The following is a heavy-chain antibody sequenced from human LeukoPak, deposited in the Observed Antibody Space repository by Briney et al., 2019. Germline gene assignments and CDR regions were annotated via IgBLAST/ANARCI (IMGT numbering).Heavy chain of an antibody. D-gene: IGHD5-18*01. CDR3: ARGSVQLWLRDTYYYMDV. Sequence: GGSLRLSCATSGFTFKDYAINWFRQAPGRGLKWFSGIIGIGRITEYADSVKDRFTISRQNTKNSLYLYMNNLGGEDTALYFCARGSVQLWLRDTYYYMDVWGKGTTVTVSS. J-gene: IGHJ6*03. V-gene: IGHV3-20*04. CDR2: IIGIGRIT. CDR1: GFTFKDYA.